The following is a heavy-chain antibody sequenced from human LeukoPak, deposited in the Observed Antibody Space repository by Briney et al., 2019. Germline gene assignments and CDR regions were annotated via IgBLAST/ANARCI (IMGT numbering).Heavy chain of an antibody. CDR1: GGSISSHY. Sequence: SETLCLTCTVSGGSISSHYWSWIRQPPGKGLEWIGYIYYSGSTNCNPSLKSRGTISVDTSKNQFSLKLSSVTAADTAVYYCARQNAYYYYGMDVWGQGTTVTVSS. V-gene: IGHV4-59*08. CDR2: IYYSGST. J-gene: IGHJ6*02. CDR3: ARQNAYYYYGMDV.